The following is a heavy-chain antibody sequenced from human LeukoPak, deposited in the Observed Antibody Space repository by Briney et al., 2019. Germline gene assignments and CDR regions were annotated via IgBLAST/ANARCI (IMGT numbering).Heavy chain of an antibody. D-gene: IGHD6-13*01. V-gene: IGHV4-38-2*02. CDR2: IYHSGST. CDR1: DYSISSGYH. Sequence: PSETLSLTCSVSDYSISSGYHWGWIRQPPGKGLEWIGNIYHSGSTFYNPSLKSRVTISVDTSKNQFSLKLSSVTAADTAVYYCARGYSSSWYFNWFDPWGQGTLVTVSS. J-gene: IGHJ5*02. CDR3: ARGYSSSWYFNWFDP.